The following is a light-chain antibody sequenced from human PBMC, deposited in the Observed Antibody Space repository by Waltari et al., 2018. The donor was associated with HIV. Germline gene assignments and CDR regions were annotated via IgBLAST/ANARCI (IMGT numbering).Light chain of an antibody. CDR1: NSDIGGYDR. CDR2: EVT. Sequence: QSALTQPPSVSGSPGQSVTISCAGPNSDIGGYDRVSWYQQPPGTAPNLLIYEVTNRPSGVPGRFSSSKSGTTASLTISGLQAGDEGDYYCSSYSATNTVVFGGGTKLTVL. J-gene: IGLJ2*01. CDR3: SSYSATNTVV. V-gene: IGLV2-18*02.